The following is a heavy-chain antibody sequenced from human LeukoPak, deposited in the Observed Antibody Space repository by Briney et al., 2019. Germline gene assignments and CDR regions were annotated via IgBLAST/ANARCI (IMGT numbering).Heavy chain of an antibody. CDR3: AGDFYDFWSGYRHFDY. CDR2: FNPNSGGT. CDR1: GYTFTGYY. V-gene: IGHV1-2*02. D-gene: IGHD3-3*01. J-gene: IGHJ4*02. Sequence: ASVKVSCKASGYTFTGYYMHWVRQAPGQGLEWMGWFNPNSGGTNYAQKFQGRVTMTRDTSISTAYMELSRLRSDDTAVYYCAGDFYDFWSGYRHFDYWGQGTLVTVSS.